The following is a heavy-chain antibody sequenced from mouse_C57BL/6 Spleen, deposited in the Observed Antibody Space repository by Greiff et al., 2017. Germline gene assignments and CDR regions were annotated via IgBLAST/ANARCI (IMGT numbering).Heavy chain of an antibody. CDR2: IRSKSNNYAT. CDR1: GFSFNTYA. D-gene: IGHD2-4*01. Sequence: EVKLMESGGGLVQPKGSLKLSCAASGFSFNTYAMNWVRQAPGKGLEWVARIRSKSNNYATYYADSVKDRFTISRDDSESMLYLQMNNVKTEDTAMYYCVRHVGYDYDSYYYAMDYWGQGTSVTVSS. V-gene: IGHV10-1*01. J-gene: IGHJ4*01. CDR3: VRHVGYDYDSYYYAMDY.